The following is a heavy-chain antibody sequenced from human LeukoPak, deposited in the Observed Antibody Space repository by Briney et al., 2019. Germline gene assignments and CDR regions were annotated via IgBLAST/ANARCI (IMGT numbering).Heavy chain of an antibody. V-gene: IGHV3-23*01. CDR2: IGAGGTFT. CDR1: GFTFNSYA. D-gene: IGHD4-17*01. J-gene: IGHJ4*02. Sequence: GGSLRLPCTASGFTFNSYAKNWVRQAPGEGLEWVSGIGAGGTFTYYADSVKGRFTTSRDNSRNTLYLQMNSLRADDTAVYYCARSDVNVAMTTVTFDSWGQGTLVTVSS. CDR3: ARSDVNVAMTTVTFDS.